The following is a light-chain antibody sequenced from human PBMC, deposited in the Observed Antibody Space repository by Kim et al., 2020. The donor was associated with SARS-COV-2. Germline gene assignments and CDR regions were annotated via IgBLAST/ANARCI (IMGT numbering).Light chain of an antibody. CDR2: KAS. J-gene: IGKJ4*01. V-gene: IGKV1-5*03. Sequence: SASVGDRVTITCRDSQSISSWLAWYQQKPGKAPKLLIYKASSLESGVPSRFSGSGSGTEFTLTISSLQPDDFATYYCQQYNSYWTFGGGTKVDIK. CDR3: QQYNSYWT. CDR1: QSISSW.